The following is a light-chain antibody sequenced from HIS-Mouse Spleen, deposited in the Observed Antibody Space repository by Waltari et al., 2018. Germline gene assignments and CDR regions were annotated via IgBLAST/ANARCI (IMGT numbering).Light chain of an antibody. CDR2: EDS. Sequence: SYELTQPPSVSVSPGQTARITCSGDALPNIYASWYQQKSGQAPVLVIYEDSKRPYGIPERFSGSSSGTMATLTISGAQVEDEADYYCYSTDSSGNHRVFGGGTKLTVL. CDR1: ALPNIY. CDR3: YSTDSSGNHRV. J-gene: IGLJ2*01. V-gene: IGLV3-10*01.